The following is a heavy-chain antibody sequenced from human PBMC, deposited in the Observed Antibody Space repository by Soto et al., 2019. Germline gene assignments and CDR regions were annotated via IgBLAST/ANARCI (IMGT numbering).Heavy chain of an antibody. Sequence: EVQLVESGGGLVQPGGSLRLSCAASRFTVSSKYMSWVRQAPGKGLEWVSVIYSGGYTYYADSVKGRFTISRDNSKNTLYLQMNSLRAEDTAVYYCAALIAAAVVDYWGQGTLVTVSS. J-gene: IGHJ4*02. CDR1: RFTVSSKY. CDR2: IYSGGYT. CDR3: AALIAAAVVDY. V-gene: IGHV3-66*01. D-gene: IGHD6-13*01.